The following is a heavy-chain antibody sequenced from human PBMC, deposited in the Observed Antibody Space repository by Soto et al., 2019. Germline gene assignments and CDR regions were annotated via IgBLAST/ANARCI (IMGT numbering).Heavy chain of an antibody. CDR3: ARVPGLRLGELSFIPYYFDY. J-gene: IGHJ4*02. CDR1: GLTFSSYW. V-gene: IGHV3-7*03. Sequence: PGGSLRLSCAASGLTFSSYWMSWVRQAPGKGLEWVANIKQDGSEKYYVDSVKGRFTISRDNAKNSLYLQMNSLRAEDTAVYYCARVPGLRLGELSFIPYYFDYWGQGTLVTVSS. D-gene: IGHD3-16*02. CDR2: IKQDGSEK.